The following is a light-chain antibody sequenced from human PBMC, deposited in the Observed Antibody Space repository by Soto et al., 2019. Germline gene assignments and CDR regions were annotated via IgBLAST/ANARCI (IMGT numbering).Light chain of an antibody. V-gene: IGKV3-15*01. CDR1: QSVSSN. CDR3: QQYNNWPPLT. CDR2: GAS. Sequence: EIVMTQSPATLSVSPGERATLSCRASQSVSSNLAWYQQKPGQAPRLLIYGASTRATGIPARFSGSGSGTGFTLTISSLQSEDFAVYYCQQYNNWPPLTFGGGTNVDIK. J-gene: IGKJ4*01.